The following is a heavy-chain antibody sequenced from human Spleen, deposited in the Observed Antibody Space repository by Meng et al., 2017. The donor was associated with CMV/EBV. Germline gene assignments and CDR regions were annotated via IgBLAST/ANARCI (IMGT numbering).Heavy chain of an antibody. V-gene: IGHV4-39*07. Sequence: SETLSLTCTVSGGSISNSSYYWGWIRQPPGKGLEWIGSQPPGKGLEWIGNIYYSGSTYYNPSLKSRVTISVDTSKKQFSLKLRSVPAADTAVYYCARDRGGQLVQGWFDPWGQGTLVTVSS. J-gene: IGHJ5*02. D-gene: IGHD6-6*01. CDR2: IYYSGST. CDR3: ARDRGGQLVQGWFDP. CDR1: GGSISNSSYY.